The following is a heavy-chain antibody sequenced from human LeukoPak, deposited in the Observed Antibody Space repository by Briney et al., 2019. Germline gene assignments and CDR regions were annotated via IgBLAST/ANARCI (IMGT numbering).Heavy chain of an antibody. J-gene: IGHJ4*02. CDR1: GGSISSYY. CDR3: ARGTYYDFWSGQPDY. D-gene: IGHD3-3*01. CDR2: IYYSGST. Sequence: PSETLSLTCTVSGGSISSYYWSWIRQPPGKGLEWIGYIYYSGSTNYNPSLKSRVTISVDTSKNQFSLKLSSVTAADTAVYYCARGTYYDFWSGQPDYWGQGTLVTVSS. V-gene: IGHV4-59*01.